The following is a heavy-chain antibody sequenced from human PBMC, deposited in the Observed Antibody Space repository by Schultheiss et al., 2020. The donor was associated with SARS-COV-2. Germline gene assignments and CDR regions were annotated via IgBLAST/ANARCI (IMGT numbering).Heavy chain of an antibody. J-gene: IGHJ6*02. CDR1: GGSFSGYY. Sequence: SETLSLTCAVYGGSFSGYYWSWIRQPPGEGLEWIGEINHSGSTNYNPSLKSRVTISVDTSKNQFSLKLSSVTAADSAVYYCARGPYYDFWSGPYYYYGMDVWGQGTTVTVSS. V-gene: IGHV4-34*01. D-gene: IGHD3-3*01. CDR2: INHSGST. CDR3: ARGPYYDFWSGPYYYYGMDV.